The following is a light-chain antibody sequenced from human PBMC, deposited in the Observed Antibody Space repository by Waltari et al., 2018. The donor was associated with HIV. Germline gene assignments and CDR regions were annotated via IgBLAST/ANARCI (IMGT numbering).Light chain of an antibody. CDR1: RSNIGTMYG. Sequence: QPVLTPPPPGSGAPGQRVAISCSGRRSNIGTMYGLHWYQQLPGAAPKLLIYGDNNRPSGVPDRFSGSKSGTSASLAITGLQPEDEADYYCQAFDISLGGFYVFGSGTKVTVL. V-gene: IGLV1-40*01. CDR3: QAFDISLGGFYV. J-gene: IGLJ1*01. CDR2: GDN.